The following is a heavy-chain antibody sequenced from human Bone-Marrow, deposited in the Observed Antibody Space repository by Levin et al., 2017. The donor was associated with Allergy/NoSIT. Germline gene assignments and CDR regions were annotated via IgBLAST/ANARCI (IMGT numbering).Heavy chain of an antibody. Sequence: GESLKISCKGSGYSFTSYWIGWVRQMPGKGLEWMGIIYPGDSDTRYSPSFQGQVTISADKSISTAYLQWSSLKASDSAMYYCARLRALYYYDSSGYYFDYWGQGTLVTVSS. CDR1: GYSFTSYW. J-gene: IGHJ4*02. D-gene: IGHD3-22*01. CDR2: IYPGDSDT. CDR3: ARLRALYYYDSSGYYFDY. V-gene: IGHV5-51*01.